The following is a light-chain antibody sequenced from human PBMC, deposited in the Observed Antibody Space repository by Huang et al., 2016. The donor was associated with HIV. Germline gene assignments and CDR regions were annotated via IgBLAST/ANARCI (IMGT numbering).Light chain of an antibody. V-gene: IGKV1-17*03. CDR3: LQHHAYPRT. J-gene: IGKJ1*01. CDR1: QAISNY. CDR2: AAC. Sequence: DIQMTQSPSAMSASVGDKVTITWRASQAISNYLVWFQQKPGLAPKRLIYAACSLQSGVPSRFSGSGYGTKFTLTISSRQPEDFATYYCLQHHAYPRTFGPGTKVEVK.